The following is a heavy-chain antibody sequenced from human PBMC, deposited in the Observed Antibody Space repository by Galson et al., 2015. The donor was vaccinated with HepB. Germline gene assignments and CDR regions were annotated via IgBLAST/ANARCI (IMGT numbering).Heavy chain of an antibody. CDR1: GFDFSRFT. CDR2: IHSSGSPI. J-gene: IGHJ3*02. V-gene: IGHV3-48*01. Sequence: SLRLSCAASGFDFSRFTMSWVRQAPGKGLEWLSYIHSSGSPIYYADSVKGRFTISRDSAKSSLYLQMDSLRAEDTAMYYCARDSVGNFPFDAFDIWGQGTMVTVSS. D-gene: IGHD4-23*01. CDR3: ARDSVGNFPFDAFDI.